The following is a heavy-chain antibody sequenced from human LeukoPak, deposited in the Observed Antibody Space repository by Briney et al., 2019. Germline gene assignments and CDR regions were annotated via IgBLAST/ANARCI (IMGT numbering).Heavy chain of an antibody. CDR1: GFTFGDYA. CDR2: IRSKAYGGTT. V-gene: IGHV3-49*04. D-gene: IGHD3-10*01. CDR3: TRDHPIRGLAD. Sequence: GGSLRLSCTASGFTFGDYAMSWVRQAPGKGLEWVGFIRSKAYGGTTEYAASVKGRFTISRDDSKSIAYLQMNSLKTEDTAVYYCTRDHPIRGLADWGQGTLVTVSS. J-gene: IGHJ4*02.